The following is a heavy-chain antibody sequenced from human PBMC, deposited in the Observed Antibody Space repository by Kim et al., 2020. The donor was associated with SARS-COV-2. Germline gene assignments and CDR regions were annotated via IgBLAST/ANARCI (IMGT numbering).Heavy chain of an antibody. CDR3: ARSPITIFGVVDY. D-gene: IGHD3-3*01. J-gene: IGHJ4*02. CDR2: IKQDGSEK. V-gene: IGHV3-7*01. CDR1: GFTFSSYW. Sequence: GGSLRLSCAASGFTFSSYWMSWVRQAPGKGLEWVANIKQDGSEKYYVDSVKDRFTISRDNDKNSLYLQMNSLRAEDTAVYYCARSPITIFGVVDYWGQGTLVTVSS.